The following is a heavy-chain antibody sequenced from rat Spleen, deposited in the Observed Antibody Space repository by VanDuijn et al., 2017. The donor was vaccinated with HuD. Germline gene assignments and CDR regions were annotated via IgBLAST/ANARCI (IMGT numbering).Heavy chain of an antibody. D-gene: IGHD1-4*01. CDR2: ISYDVTTT. V-gene: IGHV5-7*01. CDR3: AREAGIPFHYFDY. Sequence: EVQLAESDGGSVQPGRSLKLSCAASGFTFSDYNMAWVRQAPKKGLEWVATISYDVTTTYYRDSVRGRFTISRDNAKDTLYLQMNSLRSEDTATYYCAREAGIPFHYFDYWGQGVMVTVSS. CDR1: GFTFSDYN. J-gene: IGHJ2*01.